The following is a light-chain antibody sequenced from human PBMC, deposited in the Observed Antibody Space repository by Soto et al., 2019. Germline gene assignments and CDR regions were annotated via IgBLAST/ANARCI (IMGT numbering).Light chain of an antibody. Sequence: AIQMTQSPTSLSASVGDRVTITCRASQDIRNDLGWYQQKPGKAPQLLIYAASTLQSGVPSRFSGSGSGTDFTLTISSLQPEDFATYYCQQDYNSPRTFGQGTKVEIK. CDR2: AAS. CDR1: QDIRND. CDR3: QQDYNSPRT. V-gene: IGKV1-6*01. J-gene: IGKJ1*01.